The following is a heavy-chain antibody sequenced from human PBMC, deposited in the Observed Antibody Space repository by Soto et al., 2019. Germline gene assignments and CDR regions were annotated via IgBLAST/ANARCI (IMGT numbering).Heavy chain of an antibody. CDR3: ARGGLTTVSGNWFDP. V-gene: IGHV1-46*01. D-gene: IGHD4-4*01. Sequence: ASVKVSCKASGYTFTSYYMHWVRQAPGQGLEWMGIINPSGGSTSYAQKFQGRVTMTRDTSTSTVYMELSSLRSEDTAVYYCARGGLTTVSGNWFDPWGQGTLVTVSS. CDR2: INPSGGST. J-gene: IGHJ5*02. CDR1: GYTFTSYY.